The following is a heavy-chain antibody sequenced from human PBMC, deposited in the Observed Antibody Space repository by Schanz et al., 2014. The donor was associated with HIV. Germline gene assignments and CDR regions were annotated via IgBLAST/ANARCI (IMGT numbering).Heavy chain of an antibody. D-gene: IGHD3-22*01. CDR3: AKPEYDSRGNSQSHFDS. J-gene: IGHJ4*02. V-gene: IGHV3-23*01. Sequence: EVQLLDSGGGLVQPGGSLRLSCVASGFTFNNYAMTWVRQAPGKGLEWVSSISESGGRTYYADSVKGRVTISRDNSKNTLYLQMTTLRTEDTAVYYCAKPEYDSRGNSQSHFDSWGQGTLVTVSS. CDR2: ISESGGRT. CDR1: GFTFNNYA.